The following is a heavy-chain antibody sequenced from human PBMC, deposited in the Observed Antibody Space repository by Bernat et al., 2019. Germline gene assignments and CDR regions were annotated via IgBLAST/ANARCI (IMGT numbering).Heavy chain of an antibody. V-gene: IGHV3-33*01. D-gene: IGHD3-3*01. CDR2: IWYDGSNK. J-gene: IGHJ6*02. Sequence: QVQLVESGGGVVQPGRSLRLSCAASGFTFSSYGMHWVRQAPGKGLEWVAVIWYDGSNKYYADSVKGRFTISRDNSKNTLYLQMNSLRAEDTAVYYCARAPDDFWSGYYLRGYYYYGMDVWGQGTTVTVSS. CDR3: ARAPDDFWSGYYLRGYYYYGMDV. CDR1: GFTFSSYG.